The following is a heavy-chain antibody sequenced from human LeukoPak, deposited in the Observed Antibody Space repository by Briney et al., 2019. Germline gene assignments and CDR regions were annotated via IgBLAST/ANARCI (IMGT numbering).Heavy chain of an antibody. CDR3: ARDQLRDDAFDI. D-gene: IGHD4-17*01. CDR1: GYTFTGYY. J-gene: IGHJ3*02. V-gene: IGHV1-2*02. CDR2: INPNSGGT. Sequence: ASVKVSCKASGYTFTGYYMHWVRQAPGQGLEWMGWINPNSGGTNYAQKFQGRVTMTRDTSISTAYMELSRLRSDDTAVYYCARDQLRDDAFDIWGQGTMVTVSS.